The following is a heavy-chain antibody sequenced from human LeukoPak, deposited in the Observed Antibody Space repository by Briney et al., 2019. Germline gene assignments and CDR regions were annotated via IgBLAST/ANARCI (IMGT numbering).Heavy chain of an antibody. CDR2: IFHSGST. D-gene: IGHD3-10*01. CDR3: ARASGSYGSGSYYYSGMDV. V-gene: IGHV4-38-2*01. CDR1: GYSIGSGFY. Sequence: SETLSLTCAVSGYSIGSGFYWGWIRQPPGKGLEWIGSIFHSGSTSYNPPLKSRVTISVDTSKNQFSLKLSSVIAADTALYYCARASGSYGSGSYYYSGMDVWAKGTTVSVSS. J-gene: IGHJ6*04.